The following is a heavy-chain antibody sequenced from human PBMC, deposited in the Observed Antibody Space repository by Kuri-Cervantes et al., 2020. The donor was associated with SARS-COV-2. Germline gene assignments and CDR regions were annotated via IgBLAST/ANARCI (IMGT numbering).Heavy chain of an antibody. CDR1: GFTFSGYS. CDR2: ISALSSTI. CDR3: ARVDYDF. V-gene: IGHV3-48*01. J-gene: IGHJ4*02. D-gene: IGHD3/OR15-3a*01. Sequence: GESLKISCAASGFTFSGYSMNWVRQAPGKGLEWVSYISALSSTIYYADSVKGRFTISRDNAKNSLYLQMNSLRAEDTAVYYCARVDYDFWSRGTLVTVSS.